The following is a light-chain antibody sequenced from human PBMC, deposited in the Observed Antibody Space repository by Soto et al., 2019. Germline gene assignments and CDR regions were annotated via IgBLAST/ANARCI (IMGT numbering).Light chain of an antibody. V-gene: IGLV2-14*03. CDR1: SSDIGAFTF. CDR2: DVN. Sequence: QSVLTQPASVSGSPGQSITISCTGTSSDIGAFTFVSWYQQHPGKVPKLMIFDVNRRPSGVSDRFSGSKSGNTASLTISGLQAEDEGDYYCSSYTSSSTHVFGSGTKRTVL. CDR3: SSYTSSSTHV. J-gene: IGLJ1*01.